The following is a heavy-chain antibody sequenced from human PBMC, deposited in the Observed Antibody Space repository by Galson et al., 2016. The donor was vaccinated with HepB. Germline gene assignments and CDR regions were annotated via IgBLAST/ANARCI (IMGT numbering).Heavy chain of an antibody. Sequence: SLRLSCAGSGFIFNSHAMGWVRQAPGKGLELVSAISDIGANTYNADFVKGRFTISRDNSKNTMYLQMNSLRVEDTAVYYCAARYGEFLMVFDYWGQGTLVTVPS. J-gene: IGHJ4*02. CDR3: AARYGEFLMVFDY. CDR2: ISDIGANT. D-gene: IGHD3-10*01. V-gene: IGHV3-23*01. CDR1: GFIFNSHA.